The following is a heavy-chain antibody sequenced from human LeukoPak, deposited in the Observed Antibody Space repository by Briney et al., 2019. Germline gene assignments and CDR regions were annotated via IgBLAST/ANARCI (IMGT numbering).Heavy chain of an antibody. CDR3: ARGRNYYDSSGYYRIQTFDY. V-gene: IGHV1-8*01. CDR1: GYTFTSYD. Sequence: ASVKVSCKASGYTFTSYDINWVRQATGQGLEWMGWMNPNSGNTGYAQKFQGRVTMTRNTSISTAYMELSGLRSEDTAVYYCARGRNYYDSSGYYRIQTFDYWGQGTLVTVSS. J-gene: IGHJ4*02. D-gene: IGHD3-22*01. CDR2: MNPNSGNT.